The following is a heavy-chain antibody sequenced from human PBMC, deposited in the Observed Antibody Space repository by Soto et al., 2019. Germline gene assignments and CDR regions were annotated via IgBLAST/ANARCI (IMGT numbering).Heavy chain of an antibody. CDR3: ARERFSYGGNVNWFDP. V-gene: IGHV4-61*01. J-gene: IGHJ5*02. CDR1: GGSVSSGSYY. D-gene: IGHD2-15*01. Sequence: PSETLSLTCTVSGGSVSSGSYYWSWIRQPPGKGLEWIGYIYYSGSTNYNPSLKSRVTISVDTSKNQFSLKLSSVTAADTAVYYCARERFSYGGNVNWFDPWGQGTLVTVSS. CDR2: IYYSGST.